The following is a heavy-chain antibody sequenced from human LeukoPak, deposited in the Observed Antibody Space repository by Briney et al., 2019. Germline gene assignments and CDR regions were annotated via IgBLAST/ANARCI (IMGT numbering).Heavy chain of an antibody. CDR1: GFTFTDYY. CDR2: ITNSDTTI. V-gene: IGHV3-11*01. CDR3: AKDPGEQPYYYNYYMDV. J-gene: IGHJ6*03. Sequence: GGSLRLSCAASGFTFTDYYMSWIRQAPGKGLEWVSYITNSDTTIYYADSVKGRFTISRDNAKNSLYLQMNSLRAEDTAIYFCAKDPGEQPYYYNYYMDVWGKGTTVTVSS. D-gene: IGHD3-16*01.